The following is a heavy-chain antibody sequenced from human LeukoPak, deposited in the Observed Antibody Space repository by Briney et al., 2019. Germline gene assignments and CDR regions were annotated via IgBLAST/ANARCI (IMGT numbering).Heavy chain of an antibody. J-gene: IGHJ3*02. CDR1: GYTFSGYY. V-gene: IGHV1-2*02. D-gene: IGHD6-13*01. CDR3: ARDLAPYSSSWYDAWCAFDI. CDR2: INPNSGGT. Sequence: GASVKVSGKASGYTFSGYYMHWVRQAPGQGLKWMGWINPNSGGTNYAQKFQGRVTMTRDTSISTAYMELSRLRSDDTAVYYCARDLAPYSSSWYDAWCAFDIWGQGTLVTVSS.